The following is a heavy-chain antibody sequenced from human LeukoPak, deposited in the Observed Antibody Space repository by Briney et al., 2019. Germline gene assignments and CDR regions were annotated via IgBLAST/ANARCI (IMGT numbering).Heavy chain of an antibody. Sequence: GASVKASCKASGYTFTDYYMYWVRQTPGQGLEWMGWINPNSGGTNYAQMFQGRITMTRDTSITAAYVELSGLRFDDTAVYYCARDHLTVIEGPGNWGQGTLVTVSS. CDR2: INPNSGGT. D-gene: IGHD3-16*02. CDR1: GYTFTDYY. J-gene: IGHJ4*02. CDR3: ARDHLTVIEGPGN. V-gene: IGHV1-2*02.